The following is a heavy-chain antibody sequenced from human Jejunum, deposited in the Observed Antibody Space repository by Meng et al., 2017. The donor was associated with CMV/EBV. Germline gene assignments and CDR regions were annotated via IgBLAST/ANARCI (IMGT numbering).Heavy chain of an antibody. CDR1: GASITGGNYS. CDR3: ARSYYDTVGYYFAH. Sequence: SGASITGGNYSWGWIRQTPGKGLEWIGNIYYSGSTYFNPSLQSRVTISINTSKNQFSLTLNSVTAADTAVYFCARSYYDTVGYYFAHWGQGTLVTVSS. V-gene: IGHV4-39*01. D-gene: IGHD3-22*01. J-gene: IGHJ4*02. CDR2: IYYSGST.